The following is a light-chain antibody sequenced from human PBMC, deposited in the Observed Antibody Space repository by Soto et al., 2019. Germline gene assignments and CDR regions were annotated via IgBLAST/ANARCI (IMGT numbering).Light chain of an antibody. CDR3: QQYYSAPLA. J-gene: IGKJ1*01. Sequence: DIVMTQSPDSLAVSLGERATINCKSSQSVLYSSNNKDYLAWYQRKPGQPPKLLISWASTRESGVPDRFSGSGSGTDFTLTISSLRAEDVAVYYCQQYYSAPLAFGQGTKVEIK. CDR2: WAS. V-gene: IGKV4-1*01. CDR1: QSVLYSSNNKDY.